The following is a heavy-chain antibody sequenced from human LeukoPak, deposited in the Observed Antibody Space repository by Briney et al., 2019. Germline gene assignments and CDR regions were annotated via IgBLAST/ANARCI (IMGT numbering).Heavy chain of an antibody. V-gene: IGHV4-59*08. CDR2: IYYTGST. CDR3: TRHAYSSLFDF. CDR1: GGSISGYY. Sequence: SETLSLTCTVSGGSISGYYWNWIRQPPGRGLEWIGYIYYTGSTNYNPSLKSRVSVSVDTSKNQFSLKLSSVTAADTAVYYCTRHAYSSLFDFWGQGTLVTVSS. J-gene: IGHJ4*02. D-gene: IGHD4-11*01.